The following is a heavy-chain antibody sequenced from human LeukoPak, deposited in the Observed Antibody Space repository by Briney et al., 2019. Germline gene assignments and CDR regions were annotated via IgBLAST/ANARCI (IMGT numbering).Heavy chain of an antibody. J-gene: IGHJ4*02. V-gene: IGHV4-34*01. D-gene: IGHD3-16*01. CDR1: GGSFSGYY. Sequence: KPSETLSLTCAVYGGSFSGYYWSWIRQPPGKGLEWIGEINNSGSTNYNPSLKSRVTISVDTSKNQFSLKLSSVTAADTAVYYCARGKHLYYFDYWGQGTLVTVSS. CDR2: INNSGST. CDR3: ARGKHLYYFDY.